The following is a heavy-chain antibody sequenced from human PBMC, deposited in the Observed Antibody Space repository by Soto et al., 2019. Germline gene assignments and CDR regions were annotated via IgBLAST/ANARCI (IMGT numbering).Heavy chain of an antibody. CDR3: SRQMFSPDNH. V-gene: IGHV3-73*01. J-gene: IGHJ5*02. D-gene: IGHD3-10*02. CDR2: IRSKANNYAT. CDR1: GFTFSGSA. Sequence: GPMRLPCTASGFTFSGSAIHWVSKASGKGLEWLGLIRSKANNYATAYGASVKGRFTISRDDSKNTAYLQMNSLKTEDTAIYYCSRQMFSPDNHWGQGTLVTVSS.